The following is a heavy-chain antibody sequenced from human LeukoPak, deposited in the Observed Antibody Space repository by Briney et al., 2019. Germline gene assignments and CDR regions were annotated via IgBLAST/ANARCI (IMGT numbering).Heavy chain of an antibody. CDR2: IKQDGSEK. Sequence: PGGSLRLSCAASGFTFSTYWMSWVRQAPGKGLEWVANIKQDGSEKYYVDSVKGRFTISRDNAKNSLYLQMNSLRAEDTAVYYCARGHSSGWVAYNWFDPWGQGTLVTVSS. CDR1: GFTFSTYW. V-gene: IGHV3-7*01. D-gene: IGHD6-19*01. CDR3: ARGHSSGWVAYNWFDP. J-gene: IGHJ5*02.